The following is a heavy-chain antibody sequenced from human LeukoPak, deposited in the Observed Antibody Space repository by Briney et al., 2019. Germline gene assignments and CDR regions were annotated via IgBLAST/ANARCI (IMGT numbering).Heavy chain of an antibody. J-gene: IGHJ6*03. CDR2: IIPIFGTA. CDR3: ASDSSGYYSYYYYYMDV. V-gene: IGHV1-69*05. D-gene: IGHD3-22*01. CDR1: GGTFSSYA. Sequence: SVKVSCKASGGTFSSYAISWVRQAPGQGLEWMGGIIPIFGTANYAQKFQGRATITTDESTSTAYMELSSLRSEDTAVYYCASDSSGYYSYYYYYMDVWGKGTTVTVSS.